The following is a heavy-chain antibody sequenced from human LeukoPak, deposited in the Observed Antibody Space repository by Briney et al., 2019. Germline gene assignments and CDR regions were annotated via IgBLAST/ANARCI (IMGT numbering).Heavy chain of an antibody. D-gene: IGHD1-7*01. CDR2: IYTSGST. V-gene: IGHV4-61*02. CDR1: GASISSSRYY. J-gene: IGHJ5*02. CDR3: ARSAVGNYWGWNWLDP. Sequence: SETLSLTCTVSGASISSSRYYWSWIRQPAGKGLEWIGRIYTSGSTNYNPSLKSRVTISVDTSKNQFSLKLSSVTAADTAVYYCARSAVGNYWGWNWLDPWGQGTLVIVSS.